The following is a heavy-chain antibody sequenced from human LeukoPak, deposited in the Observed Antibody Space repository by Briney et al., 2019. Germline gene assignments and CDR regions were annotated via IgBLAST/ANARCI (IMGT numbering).Heavy chain of an antibody. D-gene: IGHD3-22*01. CDR2: ISSSSSYI. CDR1: GFTFSSYS. CDR3: ARATYYYDSSGYPTHDY. Sequence: PGGSLRLSCAASGFTFSSYSMNWVRQAPGKGLEWVSSISSSSSYIYYADSVKGRFTISRDNAKNSLYLQMNSLRAEDTAVYYGARATYYYDSSGYPTHDYWGQGTLVTVSS. J-gene: IGHJ4*02. V-gene: IGHV3-21*01.